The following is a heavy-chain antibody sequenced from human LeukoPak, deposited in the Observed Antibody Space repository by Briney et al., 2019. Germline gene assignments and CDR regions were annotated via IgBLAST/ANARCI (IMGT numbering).Heavy chain of an antibody. CDR1: GGTFSSYA. D-gene: IGHD3-3*01. J-gene: IGHJ5*02. V-gene: IGHV1-69*04. CDR3: ARELTTDFWSGYFILNWFDP. Sequence: SVKVSCKASGGTFSSYAISWVRQAPGQGLEWMGRIIPILGIANYAQKFQGRVTITADKSTSTAYMELSSLRSEDTAVYYCARELTTDFWSGYFILNWFDPWGQGTLVTVSS. CDR2: IIPILGIA.